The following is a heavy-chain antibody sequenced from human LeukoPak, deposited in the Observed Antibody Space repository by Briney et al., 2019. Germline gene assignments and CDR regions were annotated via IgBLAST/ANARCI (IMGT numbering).Heavy chain of an antibody. V-gene: IGHV1-46*01. J-gene: IGHJ4*02. D-gene: IGHD4-17*01. CDR1: GYTFTSYF. CDR2: INPSGGST. CDR3: ARDSADYRDYYY. Sequence: ASVKVSYTASGYTFTSYFMHWVRQAPGQGLDWMGIINPSGGSTSYAQKFQGRVTMTRDTSTSTVYMELSSLRSEDTAVYYCARDSADYRDYYYWGQGTLVTVSS.